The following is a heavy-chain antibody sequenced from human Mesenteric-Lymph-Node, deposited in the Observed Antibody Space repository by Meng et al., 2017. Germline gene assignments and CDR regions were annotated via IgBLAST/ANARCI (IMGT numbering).Heavy chain of an antibody. J-gene: IGHJ4*02. D-gene: IGHD6-13*01. V-gene: IGHV3-33*01. CDR3: ARDPGHSSSWYSFETNSGGIDY. CDR1: GFTFSSYG. Sequence: GESLKISCAASGFTFSSYGMHWVRQAPGKGLEWVAVIWYDGSNKYYADSVKGRFTISRDNSKNTLYLQMNSLRAEDTAVYYYARDPGHSSSWYSFETNSGGIDYWGQGTLVTVSS. CDR2: IWYDGSNK.